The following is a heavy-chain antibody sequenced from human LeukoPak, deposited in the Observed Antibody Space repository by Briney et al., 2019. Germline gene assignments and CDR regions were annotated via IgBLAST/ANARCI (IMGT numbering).Heavy chain of an antibody. CDR3: ARLDFTIFGLYYYYYMDV. CDR1: GGSISSYY. V-gene: IGHV4-4*09. CDR2: IYTSGST. J-gene: IGHJ6*03. D-gene: IGHD3-3*01. Sequence: SGTLSLTCTVSGGSISSYYWSWIRQPPGKGLEWIGYIYTSGSTNYNPSLKSRVTISVDTSKNQFSLKLSSVTAADTAVYYCARLDFTIFGLYYYYYMDVWGKGTTVTVSS.